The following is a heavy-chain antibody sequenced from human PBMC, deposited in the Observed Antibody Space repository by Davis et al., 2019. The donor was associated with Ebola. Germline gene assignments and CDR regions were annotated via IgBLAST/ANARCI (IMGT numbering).Heavy chain of an antibody. Sequence: PGGSLRLSCAASGFNFNIYGMHWVRQALGKGLEWVAFIRYDGTSTYYADSVKGRFTISRDKSKNTLYLQMNSLTADDTALYHCAKAALNWGSEDYDFDNWGQGTLVTVSS. CDR1: GFNFNIYG. V-gene: IGHV3-30*02. CDR3: AKAALNWGSEDYDFDN. J-gene: IGHJ4*02. CDR2: IRYDGTST. D-gene: IGHD4-17*01.